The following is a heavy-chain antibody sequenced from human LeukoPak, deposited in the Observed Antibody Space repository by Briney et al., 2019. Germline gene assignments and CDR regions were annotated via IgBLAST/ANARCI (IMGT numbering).Heavy chain of an antibody. CDR2: INRDGSEM. D-gene: IGHD3-10*01. V-gene: IGHV3-7*05. J-gene: IGHJ4*02. Sequence: GGSLRLSCAASGFTFCSYWLSWVRQAPGRGLEWVANINRDGSEMHYVDPVKGRFTISRDNAKNSLYLQMNNLSAEDTAVYHCARDSQGSGIYSVDYWGQGTLVTVSS. CDR3: ARDSQGSGIYSVDY. CDR1: GFTFCSYW.